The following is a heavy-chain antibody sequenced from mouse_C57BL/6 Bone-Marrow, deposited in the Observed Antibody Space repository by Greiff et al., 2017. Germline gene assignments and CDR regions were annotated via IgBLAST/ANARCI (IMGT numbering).Heavy chain of an antibody. Sequence: QVQLQQSGPELVKPGASVKISCKASGYAFSSSWMNWVKQRPGKGLEWIGRIYPGDGDTNYNGRFQGMATLTAANSSSTAYMQLNSLTSEDSAVYVCARGGYDAWFAYWGQGTLVTVSA. D-gene: IGHD2-2*01. CDR3: ARGGYDAWFAY. V-gene: IGHV1-82*01. J-gene: IGHJ3*01. CDR2: IYPGDGDT. CDR1: GYAFSSSW.